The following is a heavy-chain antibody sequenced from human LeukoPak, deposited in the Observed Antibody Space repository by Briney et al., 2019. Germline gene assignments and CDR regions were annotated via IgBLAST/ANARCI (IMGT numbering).Heavy chain of an antibody. J-gene: IGHJ4*02. D-gene: IGHD2-2*01. CDR1: GYTFASYY. CDR2: INPSGGST. CDR3: ARVGSHGIVVGY. Sequence: GASVKVSCKASGYTFASYYMHWVRQAPGQGLEWMGIINPSGGSTSYAQKFQGRVTMTRDTSTSTVYMELSSLRSEDTAVYYCARVGSHGIVVGYWGQGTLVTVSS. V-gene: IGHV1-46*01.